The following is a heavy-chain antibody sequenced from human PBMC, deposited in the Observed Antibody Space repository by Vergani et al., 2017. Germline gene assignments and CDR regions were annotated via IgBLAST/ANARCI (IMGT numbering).Heavy chain of an antibody. V-gene: IGHV3-33*01. CDR2: IWYDGTKK. Sequence: QVQLVQSGGGVVQPGRSLRLSCAASGFSFSGYGMHWVRRTPGGGLEWVALIWYDGTKKHYADSVKGRFTISRDNSKNTLYLEMNSLGVEDTAVYYCAGDRSGRPSDFDYWGQGTLVTVSS. CDR1: GFSFSGYG. CDR3: AGDRSGRPSDFDY. J-gene: IGHJ4*02.